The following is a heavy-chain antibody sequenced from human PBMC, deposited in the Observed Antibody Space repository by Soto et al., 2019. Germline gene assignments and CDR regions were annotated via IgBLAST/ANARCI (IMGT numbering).Heavy chain of an antibody. CDR1: GGSFSGYY. J-gene: IGHJ6*02. D-gene: IGHD2-15*01. CDR3: ARGVRYGGNYYYYYGMDV. V-gene: IGHV4-34*01. Sequence: NPSETLSLTCAVYGGSFSGYYWSWIRQPPGKGLEWIGEINHSGSTNYNPSLKSRVTISVDTSKNQFSLKLSSVTAADTAVYYCARGVRYGGNYYYYYGMDVWGQGTTVTVSS. CDR2: INHSGST.